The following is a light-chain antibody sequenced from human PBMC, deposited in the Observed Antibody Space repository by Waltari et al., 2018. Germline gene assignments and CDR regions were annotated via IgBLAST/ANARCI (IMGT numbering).Light chain of an antibody. J-gene: IGLJ3*02. CDR2: TNN. CDR3: AAWDDSLSGPG. CDR1: TSNIGRNT. V-gene: IGLV1-44*01. Sequence: QSVLTQPPSASGTPGQWVTISCSGSTSNIGRNTVNWYQQLPGTAPKLLIYTNNQRPSGVPDRFSGSKSGTSASLAISGLQSEDEADYYCAAWDDSLSGPGFGGGTKVTVL.